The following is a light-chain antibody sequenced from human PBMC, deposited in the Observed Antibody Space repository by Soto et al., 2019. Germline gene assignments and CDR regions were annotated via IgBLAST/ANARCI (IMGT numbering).Light chain of an antibody. CDR1: SSDVGGYNY. CDR2: EVS. Sequence: QSALNQPASVSGSPGQSITISCTGTSSDVGGYNYVSWYQQHPGKAPKLMIYEVSNRPSGVSNRFSGSKSGNTASLTISGLQAEDEADYYCSSYTSSSPLVCGTGTKVTVL. CDR3: SSYTSSSPLV. J-gene: IGLJ1*01. V-gene: IGLV2-14*01.